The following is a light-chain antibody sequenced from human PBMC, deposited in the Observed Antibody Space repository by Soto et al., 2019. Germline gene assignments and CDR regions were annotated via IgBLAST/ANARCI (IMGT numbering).Light chain of an antibody. CDR1: SSDVGGYNY. Sequence: QSALTQPPSASGSPGQSVTISCTGTSSDVGGYNYVSWYQQYPGKAPKLMIYDVSKRPSGVPDRCSGSKSGKTAALTVSGLQAEDDADYYCTSYAGSDIWVFGGGTKLTVL. V-gene: IGLV2-8*01. CDR3: TSYAGSDIWV. J-gene: IGLJ3*02. CDR2: DVS.